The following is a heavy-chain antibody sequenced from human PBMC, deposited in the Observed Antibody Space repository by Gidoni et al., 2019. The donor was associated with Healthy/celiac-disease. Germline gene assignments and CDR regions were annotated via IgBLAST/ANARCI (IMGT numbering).Heavy chain of an antibody. V-gene: IGHV4-34*01. CDR1: GGSFSGYY. J-gene: IGHJ6*03. CDR3: ARGRGIAARRGLGHYYYYYMDV. CDR2: INHSGST. D-gene: IGHD6-6*01. Sequence: QVQLQQWGAGLLKPSETLSLTCAVYGGSFSGYYWSWIRQPPGKGLEWIGEINHSGSTNYNPSLKSRVTISVDTSKNQFSLKLSSVTAADTAVYYCARGRGIAARRGLGHYYYYYMDVWGKGTTVTVSS.